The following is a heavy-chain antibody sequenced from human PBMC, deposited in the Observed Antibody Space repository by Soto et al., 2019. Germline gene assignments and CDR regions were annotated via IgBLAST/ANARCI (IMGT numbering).Heavy chain of an antibody. CDR3: ARYWNYYGSGSYYYNWFDP. CDR2: IIPIFGTA. D-gene: IGHD3-10*01. J-gene: IGHJ5*02. V-gene: IGHV1-69*06. CDR1: GGTFSSYA. Sequence: SVKVSCKASGGTFSSYAISWVRQAPGQGLEWMGGIIPIFGTANYAQKFQGRVTITADKSTSTAYMELSSLRSEDTAVYYCARYWNYYGSGSYYYNWFDPWGQGTLVTASS.